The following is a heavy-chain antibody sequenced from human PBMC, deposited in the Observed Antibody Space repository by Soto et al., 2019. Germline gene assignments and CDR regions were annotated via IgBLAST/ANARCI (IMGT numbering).Heavy chain of an antibody. V-gene: IGHV3-15*01. CDR2: IRSESDGGTT. D-gene: IGHD6-13*01. J-gene: IGHJ4*02. CDR3: TTGWSSKDY. Sequence: EVQLVESGGGLVKPGGSLRLSCAASGFIFNDAWMNWVRQAPGKGLEWVGRIRSESDGGTTDYAAPVKDRFIISREDSKNMVYLQMHSLKTEDTAVYFCTTGWSSKDYWGQGTLVTVSS. CDR1: GFIFNDAW.